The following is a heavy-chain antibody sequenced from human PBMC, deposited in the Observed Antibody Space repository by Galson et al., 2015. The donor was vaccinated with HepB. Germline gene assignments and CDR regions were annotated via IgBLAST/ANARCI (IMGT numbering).Heavy chain of an antibody. CDR2: IKQDGSEK. CDR1: GFDFSGHR. CDR3: ATASHRGYYYYYGMDV. D-gene: IGHD1-26*01. J-gene: IGHJ6*02. Sequence: SLRLSCAASGFDFSGHRMSWVRQAPGKGLEWVATIKQDGSEKSYVESVKGRFSISRDNAKNSLYLQMNSLRAEDTAVYYCATASHRGYYYYYGMDVWGQGTTVTVSS. V-gene: IGHV3-7*03.